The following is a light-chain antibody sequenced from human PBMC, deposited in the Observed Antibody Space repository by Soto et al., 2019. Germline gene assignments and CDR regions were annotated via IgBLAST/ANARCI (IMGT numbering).Light chain of an antibody. J-gene: IGLJ1*01. CDR1: FSNIGDNT. Sequence: QSVLTQPPSASGTPGQRVTISCSGSFSNIGDNTVNWYQQVPGTAPKLLIYSDDQRPSGVPDRFSGSKSGTSASLAISGLQSEDEADYYCSAWDDSLSALVFGTGTKVTVL. V-gene: IGLV1-44*01. CDR3: SAWDDSLSALV. CDR2: SDD.